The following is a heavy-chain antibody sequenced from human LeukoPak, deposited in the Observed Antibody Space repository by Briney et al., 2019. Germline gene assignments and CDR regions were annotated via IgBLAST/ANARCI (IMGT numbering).Heavy chain of an antibody. CDR2: ISYDGSNK. J-gene: IGHJ4*02. Sequence: GGSLRLSCAASGFTFSSYAMHWVRQAPGKGLEWVAVISYDGSNKYYADSVKGRFTISRDNSKNTLYLQMNSLRAEDTAVYYCAKAIVVRTYYFNYWGQGTLVTVSS. CDR1: GFTFSSYA. D-gene: IGHD2-21*01. CDR3: AKAIVVRTYYFNY. V-gene: IGHV3-30-3*01.